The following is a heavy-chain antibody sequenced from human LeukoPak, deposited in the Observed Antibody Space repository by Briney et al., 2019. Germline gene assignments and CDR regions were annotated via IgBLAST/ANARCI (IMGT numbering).Heavy chain of an antibody. J-gene: IGHJ4*02. V-gene: IGHV4-34*01. Sequence: ASETLSLTCAVYGGSFSGYYWSWICQPPGKGLEWIGEINHSGSTNYNPSLKSRVTISVDTSKNQFSLKLSSVTAADTAVYYCARVLRYFDWLPIDYWGQGTLVTVSS. D-gene: IGHD3-9*01. CDR3: ARVLRYFDWLPIDY. CDR1: GGSFSGYY. CDR2: INHSGST.